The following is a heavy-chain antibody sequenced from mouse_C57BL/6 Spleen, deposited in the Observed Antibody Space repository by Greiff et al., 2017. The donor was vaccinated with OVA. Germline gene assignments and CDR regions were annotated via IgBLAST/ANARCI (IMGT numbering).Heavy chain of an antibody. CDR3: ARSWDYGGNWYFDV. J-gene: IGHJ1*03. V-gene: IGHV1-42*01. CDR1: GYSFTGYY. Sequence: EVKLMESGPELVKPGASVKISCKASGYSFTGYYMNWVKQSPEKSLEWIGEINPSTGGTTYNQKFKAKATLTVDKSSSTAYMQLKSLTSEDSAVYYCARSWDYGGNWYFDVWGTGTTVTVSS. D-gene: IGHD2-4*01. CDR2: INPSTGGT.